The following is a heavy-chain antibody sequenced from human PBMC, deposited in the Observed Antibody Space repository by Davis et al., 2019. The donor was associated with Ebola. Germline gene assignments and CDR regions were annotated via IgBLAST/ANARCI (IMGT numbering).Heavy chain of an antibody. Sequence: MPSETLSLTCAVSGGSISSGGYSWSWIRQPPGKGLEWIGYIYYSGSTYYNPSLKRRVTISVDTSKNQFSLKLTSVTAADTAVYYCARRRQYSSSRAYYYYGMDVWGQGTTVTVSS. J-gene: IGHJ6*02. CDR1: GGSISSGGYS. CDR3: ARRRQYSSSRAYYYYGMDV. CDR2: IYYSGST. V-gene: IGHV4-30-4*07. D-gene: IGHD6-19*01.